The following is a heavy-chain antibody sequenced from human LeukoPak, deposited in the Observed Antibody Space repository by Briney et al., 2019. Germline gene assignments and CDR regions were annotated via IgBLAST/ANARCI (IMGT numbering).Heavy chain of an antibody. CDR3: ARVTGYMTEDFFDY. CDR2: IYYSGST. D-gene: IGHD6-13*01. V-gene: IGHV4-59*01. Sequence: RQPPGKGLEWIGYIYYSGSTDYNPSLKSRVTISVDTSRNQFSLRLSSATAADTAVYYCARVTGYMTEDFFDYWGQGTLVTVSS. J-gene: IGHJ4*02.